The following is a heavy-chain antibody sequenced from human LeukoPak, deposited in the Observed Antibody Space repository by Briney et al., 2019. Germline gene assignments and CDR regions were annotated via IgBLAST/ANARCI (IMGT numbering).Heavy chain of an antibody. CDR1: GDTFTTYD. Sequence: ASVKVSCNISGDTFTTYDINWVRQATGQGLEWMGWMNPKSGNTVYAQKFQGRLTLTRDISISTAYMELSSLRSEDTAVYFCARAITIFDYYYMDVWGKGTTVTVSS. D-gene: IGHD3-3*01. CDR2: MNPKSGNT. CDR3: ARAITIFDYYYMDV. J-gene: IGHJ6*03. V-gene: IGHV1-8*01.